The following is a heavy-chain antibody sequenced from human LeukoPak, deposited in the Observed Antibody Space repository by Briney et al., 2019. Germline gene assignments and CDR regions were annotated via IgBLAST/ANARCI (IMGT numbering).Heavy chain of an antibody. CDR1: GFTFSNYA. CDR3: ARAPGPFTECVFDY. CDR2: ISYDGSNK. J-gene: IGHJ4*02. V-gene: IGHV3-30*04. Sequence: GRSLRLSCAASGFTFSNYAMHWVHQAPGKGLEWVAVISYDGSNKYYADSVKGRFTISRDNSKNTLYLQMNSLRAEDTAVYYCARAPGPFTECVFDYWGQGTLVTVSS. D-gene: IGHD1-14*01.